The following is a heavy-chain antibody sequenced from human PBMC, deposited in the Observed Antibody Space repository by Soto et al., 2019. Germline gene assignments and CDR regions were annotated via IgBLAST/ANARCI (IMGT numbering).Heavy chain of an antibody. J-gene: IGHJ6*03. CDR1: GGSFSGYY. Sequence: PSETLSLTCAVYGGSFSGYYWSWIRQPPGKGLEWIGEINHSGSTNYNPSLKSRVTISVDTSKNQFSLKLSSVTAADTAAYYCARVGCSGGSCYRYYYYYMDVWGQGTTVTVSS. V-gene: IGHV4-34*01. CDR2: INHSGST. CDR3: ARVGCSGGSCYRYYYYYMDV. D-gene: IGHD2-15*01.